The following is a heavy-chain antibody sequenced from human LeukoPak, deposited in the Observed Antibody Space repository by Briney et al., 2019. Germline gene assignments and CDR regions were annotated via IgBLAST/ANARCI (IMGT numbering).Heavy chain of an antibody. Sequence: PGGSLRLSCAASGFAVSGNYMSWVRQAPGKGLEWVSVIYSDGRTYYADSVKGRFTISRDISQNTLFLQMTSLRAEDTAVYYCAKLKGWYGEGYFDYWGQGTLVTVSS. CDR3: AKLKGWYGEGYFDY. D-gene: IGHD3-10*01. V-gene: IGHV3-53*01. CDR1: GFAVSGNY. J-gene: IGHJ4*02. CDR2: IYSDGRT.